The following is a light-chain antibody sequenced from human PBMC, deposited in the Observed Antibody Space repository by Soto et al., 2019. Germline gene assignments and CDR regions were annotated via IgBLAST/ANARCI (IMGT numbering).Light chain of an antibody. CDR2: EVT. V-gene: IGLV2-14*01. J-gene: IGLJ3*02. Sequence: QSALTQPASVSGSPGQSITISCTGTRSDVGGYNYVSWYQQHPGKAPKLMIYEVTNRPSGVSNRFSGSKSGNTASLTISGLQSEDEADYYCSSYAGSNTWVFGGGTKLTVL. CDR3: SSYAGSNTWV. CDR1: RSDVGGYNY.